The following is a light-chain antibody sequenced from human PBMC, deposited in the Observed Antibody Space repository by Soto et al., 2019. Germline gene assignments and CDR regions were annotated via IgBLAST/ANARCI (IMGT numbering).Light chain of an antibody. CDR1: QSVSSY. V-gene: IGKV3-11*01. CDR2: DAS. CDR3: HHYNNWPPRNT. Sequence: EIVLTQSPATLSLSPGERATLSCRASQSVSSYLAWYQQQPGQAPRLLXXDASDRATGIRARFSCSGSGTDFALTINSLEPEDFAVYYCHHYNNWPPRNTFGQGTKVDIK. J-gene: IGKJ2*01.